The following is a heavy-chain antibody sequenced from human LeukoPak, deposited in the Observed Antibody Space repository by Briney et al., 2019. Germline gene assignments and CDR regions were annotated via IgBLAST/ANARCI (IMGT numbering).Heavy chain of an antibody. V-gene: IGHV4-59*08. Sequence: PSETLSLTCTVSGGSINSYYWSWIRQPPGKGLEWIGYIYYTGGETNYNPSLKSRLTISVDTSKNQFSLMLTPVAAADTAVYYCARQPGGTAAFDIWAQGTMVTVSS. D-gene: IGHD1-14*01. J-gene: IGHJ3*02. CDR1: GGSINSYY. CDR3: ARQPGGTAAFDI. CDR2: IYYTGGET.